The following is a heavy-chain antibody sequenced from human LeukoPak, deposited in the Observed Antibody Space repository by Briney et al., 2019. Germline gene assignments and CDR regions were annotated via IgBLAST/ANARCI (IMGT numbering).Heavy chain of an antibody. D-gene: IGHD5-12*01. J-gene: IGHJ4*02. CDR3: ARGPSGYHNT. CDR1: GFTFSSYG. Sequence: GGSLRLSCAASGFTFSSYGMSWVRQAPRKGLEWVSAISGSGGSTYYADSVKGRFTISRDNSKSTLYLQMNSLRAEDTAVYYCARGPSGYHNTGGQGTLVTVSS. CDR2: ISGSGGST. V-gene: IGHV3-23*01.